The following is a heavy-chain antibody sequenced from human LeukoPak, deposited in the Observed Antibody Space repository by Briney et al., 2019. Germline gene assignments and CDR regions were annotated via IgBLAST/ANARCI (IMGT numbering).Heavy chain of an antibody. CDR1: GGTFSSYA. V-gene: IGHV1-18*01. Sequence: ASVKVSCKASGGTFSSYAISWVRQAPGQGLEWMGWISAYNGNTNYAQKLQDRVTMTTDTSTSTAYMDLRSLRSDDTAVYYCASVSSSWSLSGMDVWGQGTTVTVSS. D-gene: IGHD6-13*01. CDR3: ASVSSSWSLSGMDV. CDR2: ISAYNGNT. J-gene: IGHJ6*02.